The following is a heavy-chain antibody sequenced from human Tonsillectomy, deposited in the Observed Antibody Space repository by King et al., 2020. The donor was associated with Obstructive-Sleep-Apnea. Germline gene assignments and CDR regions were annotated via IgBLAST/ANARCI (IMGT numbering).Heavy chain of an antibody. D-gene: IGHD5-18*01. CDR2: IYDSGSA. CDR1: GGSISSYY. CDR3: ARTRGYSHGPSPSTFDY. Sequence: QLQESGPGVVKPSETLSLTCTVSGGSISSYYWSWIRQPPGKGLEWIGDIYDSGSANYNASLKSRVTISVETSKNHVSLQLRSVTAADTAVYYCARTRGYSHGPSPSTFDYWGQGTLVTVSS. V-gene: IGHV4-59*01. J-gene: IGHJ4*02.